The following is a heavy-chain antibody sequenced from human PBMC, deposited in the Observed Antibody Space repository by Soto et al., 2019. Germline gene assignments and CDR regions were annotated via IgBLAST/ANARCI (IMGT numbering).Heavy chain of an antibody. CDR2: INAGNGNT. J-gene: IGHJ6*02. Sequence: ASLKVACKASGYTFTSYAMHWVRLAPGQRLEWMGWINAGNGNTKYSQKFQGRVTITRDTSASTAYMELSSLRSEDTAVYYCARDLDTTGKVIYYSGMDVCCQGAAVTVSS. CDR3: ARDLDTTGKVIYYSGMDV. V-gene: IGHV1-3*01. D-gene: IGHD1-1*01. CDR1: GYTFTSYA.